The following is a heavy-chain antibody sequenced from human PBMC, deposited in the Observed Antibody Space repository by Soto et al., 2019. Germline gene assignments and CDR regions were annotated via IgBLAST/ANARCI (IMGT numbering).Heavy chain of an antibody. V-gene: IGHV3-9*01. D-gene: IGHD6-19*01. CDR2: ISWNSGSI. CDR1: GFTFGDYA. CDR3: AKSHTTSGWYVTTDY. J-gene: IGHJ4*02. Sequence: LRLSCAASGFTFGDYAMQWVRQAPGKGLEWVSAISWNSGSIDYADSVKGRFTISRDNAKNSLYLQMNSLRAEDTALYYCAKSHTTSGWYVTTDYWGQGTRVTVSS.